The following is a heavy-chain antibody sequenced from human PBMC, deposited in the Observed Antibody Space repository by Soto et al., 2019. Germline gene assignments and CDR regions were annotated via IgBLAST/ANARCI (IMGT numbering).Heavy chain of an antibody. CDR3: ATTTSGSYFDRFDY. CDR2: IIPIFGTA. Sequence: SVKVSCKASGGTFSSYAISWVRQAPGQGLEWMGGIIPIFGTANYAQKFQGRVTITADESTSTAYMELSSLRSEDTAVYYCATTTSGSYFDRFDYWGQGTLVTVSS. V-gene: IGHV1-69*13. J-gene: IGHJ4*02. CDR1: GGTFSSYA. D-gene: IGHD1-26*01.